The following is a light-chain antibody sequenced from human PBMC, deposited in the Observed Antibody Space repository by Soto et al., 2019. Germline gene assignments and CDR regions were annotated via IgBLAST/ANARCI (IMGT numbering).Light chain of an antibody. CDR1: QSISTW. J-gene: IGKJ4*01. V-gene: IGKV1-5*03. CDR2: KAS. Sequence: DIQMTQSPSTLSASVGDRVTITCRASQSISTWLAWYQQKPGKAPKLLIYKASSLEGGVPSRFSDSGSGTEFYITISSLQPDDFATYYCQQYNTYPLTFGGGTTVEIK. CDR3: QQYNTYPLT.